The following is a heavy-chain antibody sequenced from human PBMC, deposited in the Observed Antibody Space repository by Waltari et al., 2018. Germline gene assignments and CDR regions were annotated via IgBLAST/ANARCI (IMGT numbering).Heavy chain of an antibody. V-gene: IGHV1-18*01. D-gene: IGHD6-13*01. CDR1: GYTFTSYG. Sequence: QVQLVQSGPEVKKPGASVKVSCKASGYTFTSYGINWVRQAPGQGPEWMGWVRANNGTPVYDQILQGRVTMTTDTSTSKAYMDLRSLRSDDTAVDYCARDKAAAAGTSDYWGQGTLVTVSS. CDR2: VRANNGTP. J-gene: IGHJ4*02. CDR3: ARDKAAAAGTSDY.